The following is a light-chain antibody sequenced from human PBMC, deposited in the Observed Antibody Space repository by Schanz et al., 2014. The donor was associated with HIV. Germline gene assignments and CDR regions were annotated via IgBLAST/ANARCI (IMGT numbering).Light chain of an antibody. CDR3: LSFDSSLSVL. J-gene: IGLJ2*01. CDR1: SSDVGGYTY. V-gene: IGLV2-11*01. CDR2: DVS. Sequence: QSVLTQPRSVSGSPGQSVTISCTGTSSDVGGYTYVSWYQQHPGKAPKLMIFDVSKRPSGVPDRFSGSKSGTSVSLAITGLQAEDEADYYCLSFDSSLSVLFGGGTKLTVL.